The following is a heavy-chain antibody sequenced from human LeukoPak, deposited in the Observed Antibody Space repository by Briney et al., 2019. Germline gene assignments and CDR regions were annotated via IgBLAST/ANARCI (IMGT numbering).Heavy chain of an antibody. Sequence: GGSLRLSCAASGFTFSSYWMHWVRQAPGKGLVWVSRINSDGSSTSYADSVKGRFTISRDNAKNTLYLQMNSLRAEDTAVYHCAVFYGSGSYYNDAFDIWGQGTMVTVSS. V-gene: IGHV3-74*01. D-gene: IGHD3-10*01. CDR3: AVFYGSGSYYNDAFDI. J-gene: IGHJ3*02. CDR2: INSDGSST. CDR1: GFTFSSYW.